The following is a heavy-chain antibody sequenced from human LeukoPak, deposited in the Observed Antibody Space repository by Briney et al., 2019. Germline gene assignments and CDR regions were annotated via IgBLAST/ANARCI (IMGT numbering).Heavy chain of an antibody. CDR1: GYTFTSYY. CDR3: AREIGSYYDSSGYYSNWFDP. J-gene: IGHJ5*02. CDR2: INPSGGST. Sequence: ASVKVSCKASGYTFTSYYMHWVRQAPGQGLEWMGIINPSGGSTSYAQKFQGRVTMTRDMSTSTVYMELSSLRSEDTAMYYCAREIGSYYDSSGYYSNWFDPWGQGTLVTVSS. D-gene: IGHD3-22*01. V-gene: IGHV1-46*01.